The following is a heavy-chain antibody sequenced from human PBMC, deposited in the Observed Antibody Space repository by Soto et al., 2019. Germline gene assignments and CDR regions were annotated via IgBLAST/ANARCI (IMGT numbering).Heavy chain of an antibody. D-gene: IGHD3-9*01. V-gene: IGHV3-21*01. J-gene: IGHJ6*02. CDR2: ISSSSSYI. CDR3: ARDRGRYFDWLSNYYYGMDV. CDR1: GFTFSSYS. Sequence: EVQLVESRGGLVKPGGSLRLSCAASGFTFSSYSMNWVRQAPGKGLEWVSSISSSSSYIYYADSVKGRFTISRDNAKYSLYLQMNSLRAEDTAVYYCARDRGRYFDWLSNYYYGMDVWGQGTTVTVSS.